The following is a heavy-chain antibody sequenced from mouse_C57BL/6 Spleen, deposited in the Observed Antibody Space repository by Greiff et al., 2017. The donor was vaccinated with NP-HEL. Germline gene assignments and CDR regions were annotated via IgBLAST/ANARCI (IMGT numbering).Heavy chain of an antibody. CDR1: GYSFTGYY. CDR3: ARFYGSSYDAY. CDR2: INPSTGGT. Sequence: VQLKESGPELVKPGASVKISCKASGYSFTGYYMNWVKQSPEKSLEWIGEINPSTGGTTYNQKFKAKATLTVDKSSSTAYMQLKSLTSEDSAVYYCARFYGSSYDAYWGQGTLVTVSA. J-gene: IGHJ3*01. D-gene: IGHD1-1*01. V-gene: IGHV1-42*01.